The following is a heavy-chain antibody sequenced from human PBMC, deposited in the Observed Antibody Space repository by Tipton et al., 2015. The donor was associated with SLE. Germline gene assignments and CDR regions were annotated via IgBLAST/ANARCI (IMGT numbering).Heavy chain of an antibody. CDR3: ARDGVVAAATAEYFQH. J-gene: IGHJ1*01. CDR1: GGSISSYY. Sequence: TLSLTCTVSGGSISSYYWSWIRQPPGKGLEWIGYIFYSGSTNSNPSLKSRVTMSVDTSKNQFSLKLSSVTAADTAVYYCARDGVVAAATAEYFQHWGQGTLVTVSS. D-gene: IGHD2-15*01. V-gene: IGHV4-59*12. CDR2: IFYSGST.